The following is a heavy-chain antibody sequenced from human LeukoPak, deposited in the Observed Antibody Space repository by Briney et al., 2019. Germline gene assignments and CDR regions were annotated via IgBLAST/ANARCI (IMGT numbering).Heavy chain of an antibody. D-gene: IGHD6-19*01. J-gene: IGHJ6*02. CDR3: ARPLLYSSGPDYYYYGMDV. CDR2: ISYDGSNK. Sequence: GGSLRLSCAASGFTFSSYAMHWVRQAPGKGLEWVAVISYDGSNKYYADSVKGRFTISRDNSKNTLYLQMNSLRAEDTAVYYCARPLLYSSGPDYYYYGMDVWGQGTTVTVSS. V-gene: IGHV3-30-3*01. CDR1: GFTFSSYA.